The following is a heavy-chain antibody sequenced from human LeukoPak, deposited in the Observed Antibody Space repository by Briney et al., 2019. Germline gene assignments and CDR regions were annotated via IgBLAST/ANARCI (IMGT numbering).Heavy chain of an antibody. CDR1: GFSFSSHA. CDR2: ITASGSST. CDR3: AKDLLKRVVAGPDY. V-gene: IGHV3-23*01. D-gene: IGHD6-19*01. Sequence: GGSLRLSCAASGFSFSSHAMSWVRQAPGKGLEWVSGITASGSSTYYADSVKGRFTISRDNSKNTLYLQMNSLRAEDTAVFYCAKDLLKRVVAGPDYWGQGTLVTVSS. J-gene: IGHJ4*02.